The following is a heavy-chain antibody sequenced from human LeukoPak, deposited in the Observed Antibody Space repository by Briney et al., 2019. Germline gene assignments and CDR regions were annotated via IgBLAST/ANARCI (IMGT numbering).Heavy chain of an antibody. CDR1: GGSINSYY. CDR2: IYYTGNT. Sequence: SETLSLTCTVSGGSINSYYWTWIRQPPGKGLEWIGYIYYTGNTNYNPSLKSRVTISVDTSKNQFSLKLSSVTAADTAVYYYARVFGGIYFDYWGQGTLVTVSS. D-gene: IGHD3-10*01. V-gene: IGHV4-59*01. J-gene: IGHJ4*02. CDR3: ARVFGGIYFDY.